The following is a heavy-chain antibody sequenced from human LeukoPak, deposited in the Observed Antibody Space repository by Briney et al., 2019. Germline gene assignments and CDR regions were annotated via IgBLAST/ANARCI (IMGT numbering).Heavy chain of an antibody. J-gene: IGHJ4*02. CDR3: ARDRTTKYFDWLFIDY. CDR1: GFTFSSYA. CDR2: ISYDGSNK. Sequence: PGGSLRLSCAASGFTFSSYAMHWVRQAPGKGLEWVAVISYDGSNKYYADSVKGRFTISRDNSKNTLYLQMNSLRAEDTAVYYCARDRTTKYFDWLFIDYWGQGTLVTVSS. D-gene: IGHD3-9*01. V-gene: IGHV3-30-3*01.